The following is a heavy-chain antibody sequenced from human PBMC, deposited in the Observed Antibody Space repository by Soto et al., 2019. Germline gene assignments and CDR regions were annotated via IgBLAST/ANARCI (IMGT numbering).Heavy chain of an antibody. CDR3: ARSRPGWDWDS. D-gene: IGHD6-19*01. V-gene: IGHV4-59*01. CDR2: IYYSGNT. Sequence: QVQLQESGPGLVKPSETLSLTCTVSGDYISSYYWSWIRQPPGKGLEWIAYIYYSGNTNYNPSLNSRFTLPEYTSRTQFSLNLSSVTAADTSVYYCARSRPGWDWDSWGQGTLATVSS. CDR1: GDYISSYY. J-gene: IGHJ4*02.